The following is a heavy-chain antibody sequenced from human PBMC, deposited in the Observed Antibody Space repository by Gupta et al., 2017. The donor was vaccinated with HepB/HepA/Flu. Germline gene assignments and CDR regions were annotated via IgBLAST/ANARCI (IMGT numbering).Heavy chain of an antibody. J-gene: IGHJ4*02. V-gene: IGHV3-23*01. CDR1: GFPFSTYA. Sequence: EVQLLQSGGGLVQPGGSLRLSCAVSGFPFSTYAMSWVRQAPGKGLEWVSGISGSATTTNYADSVKGRFTISRDNSKNTLSLQMSSLRAEDTAIYYCAKALYGGFDYWGQGTLVTVSS. CDR3: AKALYGGFDY. CDR2: ISGSATTT. D-gene: IGHD2-8*01.